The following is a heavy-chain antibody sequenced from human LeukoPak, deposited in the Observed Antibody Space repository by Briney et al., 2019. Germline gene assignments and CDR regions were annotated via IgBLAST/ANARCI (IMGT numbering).Heavy chain of an antibody. CDR3: ARDVRATTLNWFDP. CDR1: GYTLTELS. CDR2: FDPEDGET. D-gene: IGHD1-26*01. J-gene: IGHJ5*02. V-gene: IGHV1-24*01. Sequence: GASVKVSCKVSGYTLTELSMHWVRQAPGKGLEWMGGFDPEDGETIYAQKFQGRVTMTEDTSTDTAYMELSSLRSDDTAVYYCARDVRATTLNWFDPWGQGTLVTVST.